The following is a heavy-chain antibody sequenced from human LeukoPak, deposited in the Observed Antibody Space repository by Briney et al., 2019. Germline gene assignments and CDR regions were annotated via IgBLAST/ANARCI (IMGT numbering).Heavy chain of an antibody. V-gene: IGHV3-48*03. CDR1: GFTFSSYE. D-gene: IGHD3-22*01. CDR3: ARQPASYYYDSSGYYYDY. Sequence: GGSLRLSCAASGFTFSSYEMNWVRQAPGKGLEWVSYVSSSGSTIYYADSVKGRFTISRDNAKNSLYLQMNSLRAEDTAVYYCARQPASYYYDSSGYYYDYWGQGTLVTVSS. CDR2: VSSSGSTI. J-gene: IGHJ4*02.